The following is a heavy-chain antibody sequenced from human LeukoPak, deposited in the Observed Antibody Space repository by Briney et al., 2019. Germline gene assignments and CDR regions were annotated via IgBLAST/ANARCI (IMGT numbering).Heavy chain of an antibody. J-gene: IGHJ4*02. CDR3: AKEIIAVAGYDY. D-gene: IGHD6-19*01. Sequence: GGSLRPSCAASGFTFSSYAMSWVRQAPGKGVEWGSAISGSGGSTYYADSVKGRFTISRDNSKNTLYLQMNSLRDEHTAVYYCAKEIIAVAGYDYWGQGTLVTVSS. CDR2: ISGSGGST. V-gene: IGHV3-23*01. CDR1: GFTFSSYA.